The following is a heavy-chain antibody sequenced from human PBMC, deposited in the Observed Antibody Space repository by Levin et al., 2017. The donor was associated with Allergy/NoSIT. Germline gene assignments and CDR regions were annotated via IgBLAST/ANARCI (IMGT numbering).Heavy chain of an antibody. D-gene: IGHD2-15*01. CDR2: ISSSSSYI. CDR3: ARDVRDVVVAATGNHDAFDI. CDR1: GFTFSSYS. J-gene: IGHJ3*02. Sequence: GGSLRLSCAASGFTFSSYSMNWVRQAPGKGLEWVSSISSSSSYIYYADSVKGRFTISRDNAKNSLYLQMNSLRAEDTAVYYCARDVRDVVVAATGNHDAFDIWGQGTMVTVSS. V-gene: IGHV3-21*01.